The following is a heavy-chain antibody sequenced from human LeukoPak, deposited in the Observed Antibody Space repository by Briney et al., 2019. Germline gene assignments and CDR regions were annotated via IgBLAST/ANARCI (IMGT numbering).Heavy chain of an antibody. CDR1: GGSISSSSYY. V-gene: IGHV4-39*01. Sequence: SETLSLTCTVSGGSISSSSYYWGWIRQPPGKGLEWIGSIYYSGVTYYNPSLESRVTILVDTSKNQFSLKLSSVTATDTAVYYCASPLGYCSSTNCYGDYWGQGTLVTVSS. J-gene: IGHJ4*02. D-gene: IGHD2-2*01. CDR3: ASPLGYCSSTNCYGDY. CDR2: IYYSGVT.